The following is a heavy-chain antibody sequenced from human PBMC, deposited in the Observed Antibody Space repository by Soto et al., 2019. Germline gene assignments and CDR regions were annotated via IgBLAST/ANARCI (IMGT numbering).Heavy chain of an antibody. D-gene: IGHD3-3*01. J-gene: IGHJ6*02. Sequence: QVQLVQSAGEVKEPGASLKVACKASGYSFSTYGISWVRQAPGQGLEWMGWISTSNGYTNYAQKFQGRVSRTTDTSTDTAYMESMSLSSDATAFYLCARDRSFSLLEWSPTDSYGMDVWGQGTSVAVSS. CDR2: ISTSNGYT. CDR3: ARDRSFSLLEWSPTDSYGMDV. CDR1: GYSFSTYG. V-gene: IGHV1-18*01.